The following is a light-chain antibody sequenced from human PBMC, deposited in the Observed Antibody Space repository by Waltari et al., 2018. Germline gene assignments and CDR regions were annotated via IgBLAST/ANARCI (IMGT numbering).Light chain of an antibody. CDR1: QGVRGF. Sequence: ETVLTQSPVTLSVSPGERVALSCRASQGVRGFLAWYQQKPGQAPRLLVYDISTSATGIPARFSGSGSETEFTLTISGLQSEDFAVYYCQQYGSWPLTFGGGTKVHLK. V-gene: IGKV3-15*01. J-gene: IGKJ4*01. CDR2: DIS. CDR3: QQYGSWPLT.